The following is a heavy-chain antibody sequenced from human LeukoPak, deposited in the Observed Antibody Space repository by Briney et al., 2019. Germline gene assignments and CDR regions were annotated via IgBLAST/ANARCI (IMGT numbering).Heavy chain of an antibody. Sequence: ASVKVSCKASGYTFTSYGISWVRQAPGQGLEWMGWISAYNGNTNYAQKLQGRVTMTTDTSTSTAYMGLRSLRSDDTAVYYCARDGVGYCSSTSCFNWFDPWGQGTLVTVSS. V-gene: IGHV1-18*01. D-gene: IGHD2-2*01. CDR1: GYTFTSYG. CDR3: ARDGVGYCSSTSCFNWFDP. J-gene: IGHJ5*02. CDR2: ISAYNGNT.